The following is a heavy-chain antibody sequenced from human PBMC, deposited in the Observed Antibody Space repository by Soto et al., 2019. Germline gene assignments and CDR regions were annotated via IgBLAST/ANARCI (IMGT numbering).Heavy chain of an antibody. CDR2: ISGSGGST. Sequence: PGGSLRLSCAASGFTFSSYAMSWVRQAPGKGLEWVSAISGSGGSTYYADSVKGRFTISRDNSKNTLYLQMNSLRAEDTAVYYCAKQLRYFDWSTLLDYWGQGTLVTVSS. CDR1: GFTFSSYA. J-gene: IGHJ4*02. V-gene: IGHV3-23*01. CDR3: AKQLRYFDWSTLLDY. D-gene: IGHD3-9*01.